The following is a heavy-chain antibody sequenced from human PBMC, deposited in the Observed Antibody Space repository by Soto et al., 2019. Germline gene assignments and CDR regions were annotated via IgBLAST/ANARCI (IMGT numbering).Heavy chain of an antibody. CDR1: GGSISSYY. Sequence: PSETLSLTCTVSGGSISSYYRSWIRQPAGKGLEWIGRIYTGGSTNYNPSLKSRVTMSVDTSKNQFSLKLSSVTAADTAVYYCARHSGWPPRYWFDPWGQGTLVTVSS. CDR3: ARHSGWPPRYWFDP. D-gene: IGHD6-19*01. CDR2: IYTGGST. V-gene: IGHV4-4*07. J-gene: IGHJ5*02.